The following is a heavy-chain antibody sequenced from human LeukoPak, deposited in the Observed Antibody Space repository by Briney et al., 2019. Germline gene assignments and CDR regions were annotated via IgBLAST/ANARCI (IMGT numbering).Heavy chain of an antibody. V-gene: IGHV1-18*01. CDR2: ISAYNGNT. J-gene: IGHJ4*02. CDR1: GYTFTSYG. CDR3: ARDLLYYDSSGKPPGDY. D-gene: IGHD3-22*01. Sequence: ASVKVSCKASGYTFTSYGISWVRQAPGQGLEWMGWISAYNGNTKYAQKLQGRVTMTTDTSTSTACMELRSLRSEDTAVYYCARDLLYYDSSGKPPGDYWGQGTLVTVSS.